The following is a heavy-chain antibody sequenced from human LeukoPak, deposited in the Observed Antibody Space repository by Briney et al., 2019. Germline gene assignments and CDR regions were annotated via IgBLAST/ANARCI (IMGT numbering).Heavy chain of an antibody. CDR2: IIPIFGTA. CDR3: ARGVSVAGYIDY. CDR1: GGTFSSYA. D-gene: IGHD6-19*01. J-gene: IGHJ4*02. Sequence: ASVKVSCKASGGTFSSYAISWVRQAPGQGLEWMGGIIPIFGTANYAQKFQGRVTITTDESTSTAYMGLSSLRSEDTAVYYCARGVSVAGYIDYWGQGTLVTVSS. V-gene: IGHV1-69*05.